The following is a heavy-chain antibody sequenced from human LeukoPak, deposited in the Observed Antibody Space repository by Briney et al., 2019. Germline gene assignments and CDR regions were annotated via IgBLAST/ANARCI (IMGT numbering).Heavy chain of an antibody. D-gene: IGHD3-3*01. J-gene: IGHJ6*03. CDR2: ISYDGSNK. CDR3: AKVGLDFGVIHYYYMDV. CDR1: GFTFSSYA. Sequence: PGRSLRLSCAASGFTFSSYAMHWVRQAPGKGLEWVAVISYDGSNKYYADSVKGRFTISRDNSKNTLYLQVNSLRAEDTAVYYCAKVGLDFGVIHYYYMDVWGKGTTVTVSS. V-gene: IGHV3-30-3*01.